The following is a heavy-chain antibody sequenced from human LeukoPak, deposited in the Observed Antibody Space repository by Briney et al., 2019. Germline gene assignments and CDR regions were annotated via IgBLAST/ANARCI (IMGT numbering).Heavy chain of an antibody. CDR2: ISAYNGNT. D-gene: IGHD2-2*01. CDR3: ARESPYCSSTSCSIYFFDY. V-gene: IGHV1-18*01. Sequence: ASVKVSCKASGYTFTSYGISWVRKAPGQGLEWMGWISAYNGNTNYAQKLQGRVTMTTDTSTSTAYMELRSLRSDDTAVYYCARESPYCSSTSCSIYFFDYWGQGTLVTVSS. CDR1: GYTFTSYG. J-gene: IGHJ4*02.